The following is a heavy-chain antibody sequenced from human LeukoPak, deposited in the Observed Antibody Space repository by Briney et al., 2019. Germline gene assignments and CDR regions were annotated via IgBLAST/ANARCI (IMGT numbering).Heavy chain of an antibody. CDR1: GFTFSSYE. CDR3: ARDGGFLYSSAWNDY. CDR2: ISSSANTI. D-gene: IGHD6-25*01. V-gene: IGHV3-48*03. Sequence: GGSLRLSCAASGFTFSSYEMNWVRQAPGKGLEWVSYISSSANTIYYADSVKGRFTISRDNAKNSLYLQMNSLRAEDTAVYYCARDGGFLYSSAWNDYWGQGTLVTVSS. J-gene: IGHJ4*02.